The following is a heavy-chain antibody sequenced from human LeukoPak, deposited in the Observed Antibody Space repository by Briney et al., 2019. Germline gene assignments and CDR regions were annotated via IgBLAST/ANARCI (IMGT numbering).Heavy chain of an antibody. CDR1: GGSISSYY. CDR2: IYYSGST. V-gene: IGHV4-59*08. CDR3: ARLAPYCSSTSCYASYYFDY. D-gene: IGHD2-2*01. J-gene: IGHJ4*02. Sequence: SETLSLTCTVSGGSISSYYWSWIRQPPGKGLEWIGYIYYSGSTNYNPSLKSRVTISVDTSKNQFSLKLSSVTAADTAVYYCARLAPYCSSTSCYASYYFDYWGQGTLVTVSS.